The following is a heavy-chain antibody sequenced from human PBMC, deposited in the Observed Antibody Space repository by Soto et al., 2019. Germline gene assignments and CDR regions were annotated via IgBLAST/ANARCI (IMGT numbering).Heavy chain of an antibody. V-gene: IGHV1-2*04. D-gene: IGHD6-6*01. CDR2: INPNSGGT. CDR3: ARAPPRARLFLDY. CDR1: GYTFTGYY. Sequence: ASVKVSCKASGYTFTGYYMHWVRQAPGQGLEWMGWINPNSGGTNYAQKFQGWVTMTRDTSISTAYMELSRLRSDDTAVYYCARAPPRARLFLDYWGQGTLVSGSS. J-gene: IGHJ4*02.